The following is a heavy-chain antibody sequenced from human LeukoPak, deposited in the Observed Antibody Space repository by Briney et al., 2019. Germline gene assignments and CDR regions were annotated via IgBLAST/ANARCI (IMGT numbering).Heavy chain of an antibody. J-gene: IGHJ4*02. CDR2: ISWNSGSI. CDR1: GFTFDDYA. Sequence: GGSLRLSCAASGFTFDDYAMHWVRQAPGNGLEWVSGISWNSGSIGYADSVKGRFTISRDNAKNSLYLQMNSLRAEDTALYYCAKDISIAVAGTIDYWGQGTLVTVSS. D-gene: IGHD6-19*01. CDR3: AKDISIAVAGTIDY. V-gene: IGHV3-9*01.